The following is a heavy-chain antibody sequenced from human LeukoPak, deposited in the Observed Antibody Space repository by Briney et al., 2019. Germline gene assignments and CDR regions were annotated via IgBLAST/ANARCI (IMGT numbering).Heavy chain of an antibody. CDR1: GGSISSSSYY. CDR3: ARRSGITMVRGVIARKKNNWFDP. V-gene: IGHV4-39*07. Sequence: SETLSLTCTVSGGSISSSSYYWGWIRQPPGKGLEWIGSIYYSGSTYYNPSLKSRVTISVDTSKNQFSLKLSSVTAADTAVYYCARRSGITMVRGVIARKKNNWFDPWGQGTLVTVSS. D-gene: IGHD3-10*01. J-gene: IGHJ5*02. CDR2: IYYSGST.